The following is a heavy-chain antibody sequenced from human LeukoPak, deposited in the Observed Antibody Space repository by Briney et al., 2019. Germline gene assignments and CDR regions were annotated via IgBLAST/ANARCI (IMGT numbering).Heavy chain of an antibody. J-gene: IGHJ4*02. CDR2: ISYDGSDK. Sequence: GGSLRLSCAASGFTFSSYAMHWVRQAPGKGLEWVTVISYDGSDKYYADSVKGRFTISRDNAKNSLYLQMNSLRAEDTAVYYCARGSITIFGVVNDHRLDYWGQGTLVTVSS. CDR1: GFTFSSYA. V-gene: IGHV3-30-3*01. D-gene: IGHD3-3*01. CDR3: ARGSITIFGVVNDHRLDY.